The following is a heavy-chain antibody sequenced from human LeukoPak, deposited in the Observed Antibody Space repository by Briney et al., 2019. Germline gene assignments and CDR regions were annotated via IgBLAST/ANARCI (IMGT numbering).Heavy chain of an antibody. CDR2: INPNSGGT. CDR1: GYTFTGYY. D-gene: IGHD1-20*01. V-gene: IGHV1-2*06. CDR3: ARERGSITGSNWFDP. Sequence: ASVKVSCKASGYTFTGYYMHWVRQAPGQGLEWMGRINPNSGGTNYAQKLQGRVTMTTDTSTSTAYMELRSLRSDDTAVYYCARERGSITGSNWFDPWGQGTLVTVSS. J-gene: IGHJ5*02.